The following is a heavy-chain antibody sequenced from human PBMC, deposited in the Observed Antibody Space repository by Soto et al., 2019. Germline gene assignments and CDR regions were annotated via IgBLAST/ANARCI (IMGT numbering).Heavy chain of an antibody. CDR3: ARDRSDTLNYFDAFDV. J-gene: IGHJ3*01. CDR1: GGAVSRGSHH. CDR2: IYHDGGT. Sequence: AGTLCLTWTVSGGAVSRGSHHWSWIGRPPGKGLEWIAYIYHDGGTNDNPSLKSRVAISIDLSKNQFSLRLGSVTAADTAIYYCARDRSDTLNYFDAFDVWGRVKMV. V-gene: IGHV4-61*01. D-gene: IGHD1-7*01.